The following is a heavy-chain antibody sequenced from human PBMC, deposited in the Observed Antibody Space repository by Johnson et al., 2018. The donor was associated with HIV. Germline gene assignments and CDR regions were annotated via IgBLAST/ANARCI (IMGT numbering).Heavy chain of an antibody. J-gene: IGHJ3*02. D-gene: IGHD2-2*02. CDR2: ISYDGSNK. Sequence: QVQLVESGGGVVQPGRSLRLSCAASGFTFSSYAMHWVRQAPGKGLEWEAVISYDGSNKYYADSVKGRFTISRDNSKNTLYLQMNSLRAEDTAVYYCAREKYTIHAFDIWGQGRMVTVSS. V-gene: IGHV3-30*04. CDR3: AREKYTIHAFDI. CDR1: GFTFSSYA.